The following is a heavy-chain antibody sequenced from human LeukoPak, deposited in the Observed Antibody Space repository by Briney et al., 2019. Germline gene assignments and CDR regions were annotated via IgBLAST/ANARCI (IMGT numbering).Heavy chain of an antibody. V-gene: IGHV1-46*01. CDR1: GYTFTSYY. D-gene: IGHD2-15*01. J-gene: IGHJ4*02. CDR2: INPSGGST. Sequence: ASVKVSCKASGYTFTSYYMHWVRQAPGQGLEWMGIINPSGGSTSYAQKFQGRVTMTRDTSTSTVYMELSSLRSEDTAVYYCARRRCSGGSCYPYFDYWGQGTLVTVSS. CDR3: ARRRCSGGSCYPYFDY.